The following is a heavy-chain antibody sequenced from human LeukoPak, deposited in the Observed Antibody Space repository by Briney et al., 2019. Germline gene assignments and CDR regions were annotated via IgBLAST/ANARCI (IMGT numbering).Heavy chain of an antibody. CDR1: GASVSSVRHY. Sequence: PSQTLSLTCTVSGASVSSVRHYWTWIRQPAGKGLEWIGRIYTSGTTKYDPSLESRVAISMDTSKNQFSLKLTSVTAADTAVYYCARLSGYYDSSPEVWGQGTLVAVSS. CDR2: IYTSGTT. D-gene: IGHD3-22*01. V-gene: IGHV4-61*02. J-gene: IGHJ4*02. CDR3: ARLSGYYDSSPEV.